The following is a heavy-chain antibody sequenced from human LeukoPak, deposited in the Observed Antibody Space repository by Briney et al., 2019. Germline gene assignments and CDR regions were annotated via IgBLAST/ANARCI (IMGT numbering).Heavy chain of an antibody. CDR2: IYYSGST. V-gene: IGHV4-59*01. CDR1: GGSISSYY. J-gene: IGHJ4*02. CDR3: ARGSSVAWFGKFNY. Sequence: SETLFLTCTVSGGSISSYYWSWIRQPPGKGLEWIGYIYYSGSTNYNPSLKSRVTISVDTSKNQFSLKLSSVTAADTAVYYCARGSSVAWFGKFNYWGQGTLVTVSS. D-gene: IGHD3-10*01.